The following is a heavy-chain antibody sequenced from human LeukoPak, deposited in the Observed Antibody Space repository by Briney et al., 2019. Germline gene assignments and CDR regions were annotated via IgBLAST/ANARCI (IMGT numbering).Heavy chain of an antibody. CDR2: INPSGGST. D-gene: IGHD1-26*01. J-gene: IGHJ3*02. CDR1: GYTFTSYG. Sequence: ASVKVSCKASGYTFTSYGISWVRQAPGQGLEWMGIINPSGGSTSYAQKFQGRVTMTRDTSTSTVYMELSSLRSEDTAVYYCARDRVIVGANDAFDIWGQGTMVTVSS. CDR3: ARDRVIVGANDAFDI. V-gene: IGHV1-46*01.